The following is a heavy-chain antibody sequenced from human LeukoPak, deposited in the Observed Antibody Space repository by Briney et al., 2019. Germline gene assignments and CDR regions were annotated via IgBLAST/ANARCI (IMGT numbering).Heavy chain of an antibody. Sequence: GGSLRLSCTASGFTFGAYAMTWVRQAPGKGLEWVSFIRSRTYGGTTEYAASVKGRFTISGDDSKSIAYLQMNSLKTEDTAVYYCARDQYAGYDPYYFDYWGQGTLVTVSS. V-gene: IGHV3-49*04. J-gene: IGHJ4*02. CDR3: ARDQYAGYDPYYFDY. D-gene: IGHD2-2*01. CDR2: IRSRTYGGTT. CDR1: GFTFGAYA.